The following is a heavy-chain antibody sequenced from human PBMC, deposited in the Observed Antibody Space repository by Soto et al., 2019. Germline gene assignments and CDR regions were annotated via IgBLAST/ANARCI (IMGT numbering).Heavy chain of an antibody. Sequence: QVQLVQSGAEVKKPGASVKVSCKASGYTFTSYGISWVRQAPGQGLEWMGWISAYNGNTDYAQKLQGRVTMTTDTSTSTADMELSSLRPDGTVVYYCTRLPAAGLRLSWFDPWGQGTLGTVSS. CDR2: ISAYNGNT. J-gene: IGHJ5*02. CDR1: GYTFTSYG. D-gene: IGHD6-13*01. CDR3: TRLPAAGLRLSWFDP. V-gene: IGHV1-18*01.